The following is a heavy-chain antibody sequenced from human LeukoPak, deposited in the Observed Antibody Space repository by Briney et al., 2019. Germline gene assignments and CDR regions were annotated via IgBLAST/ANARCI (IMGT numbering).Heavy chain of an antibody. D-gene: IGHD5-24*01. CDR3: ARIPQRWLQLDYFDY. CDR1: GFTFSSYS. V-gene: IGHV3-21*01. J-gene: IGHJ4*02. Sequence: PGGSLRLSCAASGFTFSSYSMNWVRQAPGKGLEWVSSIGSSSSYIYYADSVKGRFTISRDNAKNSLYLQMNSLRAEDTAVYYCARIPQRWLQLDYFDYWGQGTLVTVSS. CDR2: IGSSSSYI.